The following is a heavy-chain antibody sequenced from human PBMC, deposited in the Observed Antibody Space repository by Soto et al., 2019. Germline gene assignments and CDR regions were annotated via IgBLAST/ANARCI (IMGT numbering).Heavy chain of an antibody. CDR3: ASWGGDAFDI. Sequence: GLDLEWLALIYWDDDKRYSPSLKSRLTITKDTSKNQVVLTMTNMDPVDTATYYCASWGGDAFDIWGQGTMVTVSS. CDR2: IYWDDDK. V-gene: IGHV2-5*02. D-gene: IGHD3-16*01. J-gene: IGHJ3*02.